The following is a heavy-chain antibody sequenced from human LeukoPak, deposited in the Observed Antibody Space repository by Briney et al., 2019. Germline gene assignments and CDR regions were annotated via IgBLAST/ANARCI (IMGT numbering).Heavy chain of an antibody. J-gene: IGHJ4*02. CDR2: IRYDGSNK. Sequence: GGSLRLSCAASGFTFSSYGMHWVRQAPGKGLEWVAFIRYDGSNKYYADSVKGRFTISRDNSKNTLYLQMNSLRAEDTAVYYCATPYFYVDTAMVQGSNDYWGQGTLVTVSS. CDR3: ATPYFYVDTAMVQGSNDY. CDR1: GFTFSSYG. V-gene: IGHV3-30*02. D-gene: IGHD5-18*01.